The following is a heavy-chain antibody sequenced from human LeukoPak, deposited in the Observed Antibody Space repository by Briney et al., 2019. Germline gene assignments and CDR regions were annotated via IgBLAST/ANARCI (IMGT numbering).Heavy chain of an antibody. J-gene: IGHJ4*02. V-gene: IGHV1-46*01. Sequence: ASVKVSCKASGYTFTGYYMHWVRQAPGQGLEWMGIINPSGGSTSYAQKFQGRVTMTRDMSTSTVYMELSSLRSEDTAVYYCARDYYDSSGYDATLGFFDYWGQGTLVTVSS. CDR1: GYTFTGYY. D-gene: IGHD3-22*01. CDR3: ARDYYDSSGYDATLGFFDY. CDR2: INPSGGST.